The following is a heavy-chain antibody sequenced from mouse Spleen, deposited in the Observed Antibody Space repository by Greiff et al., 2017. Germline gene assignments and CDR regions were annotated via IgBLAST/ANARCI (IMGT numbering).Heavy chain of an antibody. Sequence: EVKLMESGGGLVKPGGSLKLSCAASGFTFSDYGMHWVRQAPEKGLEWVAYISSGSSTIYYADTVKGRFTISRDNAKNTLFLQMTSLRSEDTAMYYCARRYSTTVVATGYYFDYWGQGTTLTVSS. D-gene: IGHD1-1*01. CDR2: ISSGSSTI. V-gene: IGHV5-17*01. J-gene: IGHJ2*01. CDR1: GFTFSDYG. CDR3: ARRYSTTVVATGYYFDY.